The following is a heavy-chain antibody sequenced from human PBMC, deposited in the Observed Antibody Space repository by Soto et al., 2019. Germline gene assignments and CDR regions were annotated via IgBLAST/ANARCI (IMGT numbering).Heavy chain of an antibody. D-gene: IGHD1-26*01. V-gene: IGHV4-30-4*01. Sequence: PSEILSLTCPVSGDSIKSADYLWTWIPQPPGEGLEYIGYIYYTGTISYKPSLQSRAAISRDTSKNQFSLKLTSATATDTAVYSCIRMKTSGGRPVDRWGQGTLVTVSS. CDR1: GDSIKSADYL. CDR3: IRMKTSGGRPVDR. CDR2: IYYTGTI. J-gene: IGHJ5*02.